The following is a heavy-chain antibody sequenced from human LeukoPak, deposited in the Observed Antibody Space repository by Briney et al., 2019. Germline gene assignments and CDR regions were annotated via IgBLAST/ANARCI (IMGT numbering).Heavy chain of an antibody. CDR1: GGSISSGGYY. V-gene: IGHV4-31*03. CDR3: ARDRRTYSGYDYFSGMDV. CDR2: IYYSGST. Sequence: SETLSLTCTVSGGSISSGGYYWSWIRQHPGKGLEWIGYIYYSGSTYYNPSLKSRVTISVDTSKNQFSLKLSSETAADTAVYYCARDRRTYSGYDYFSGMDVWGQGTTVTVS. J-gene: IGHJ6*02. D-gene: IGHD5-12*01.